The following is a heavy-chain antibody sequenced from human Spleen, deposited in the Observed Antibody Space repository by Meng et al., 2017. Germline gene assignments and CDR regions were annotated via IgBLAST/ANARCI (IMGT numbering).Heavy chain of an antibody. J-gene: IGHJ4*02. V-gene: IGHV3-66*04. D-gene: IGHD6-13*01. CDR1: GFTFSRYW. Sequence: EVQLVESGGRLVQPGGSLRLSCAASGFTFSRYWMHWVRQVPGKGLEWVSVIETSGTTYYADSVKGRFTTSRDNSKNTLYLQMNSLRADDTAVYYCAKHSSNWYYWGQGTLVTVSS. CDR2: IETSGTT. CDR3: AKHSSNWYY.